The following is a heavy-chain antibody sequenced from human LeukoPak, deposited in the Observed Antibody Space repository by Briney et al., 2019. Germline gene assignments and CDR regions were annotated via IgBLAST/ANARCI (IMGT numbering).Heavy chain of an antibody. CDR3: AKAGRNLYFDWLLSFPPLFDY. V-gene: IGHV3-23*01. CDR1: GFTFSSYA. D-gene: IGHD3-9*01. J-gene: IGHJ4*02. Sequence: GGSLRLSCAASGFTFSSYAMSWVRQAPGEGLEWVSAISGSDRSKYYADSVKGRFTISRDNSKNTLYLQMNSLRAEDTAVYYCAKAGRNLYFDWLLSFPPLFDYWGQGTLVTVSS. CDR2: ISGSDRSK.